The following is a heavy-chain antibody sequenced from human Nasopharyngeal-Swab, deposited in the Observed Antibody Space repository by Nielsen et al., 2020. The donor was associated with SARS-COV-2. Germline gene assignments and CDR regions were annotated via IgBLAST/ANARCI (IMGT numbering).Heavy chain of an antibody. D-gene: IGHD6-19*01. J-gene: IGHJ4*02. CDR1: GFTFSSYW. CDR2: IWYDGSNK. CDR3: ARGGGDSSGWHFDY. Sequence: GGSLRLSCAASGFTFSSYWMHWVRQAPGKGLEWVAVIWYDGSNKYYADSVKGRFTISRDNSKNTLYLQMNSLRAEDTAVYYCARGGGDSSGWHFDYWGQGTLVTVSS. V-gene: IGHV3-33*08.